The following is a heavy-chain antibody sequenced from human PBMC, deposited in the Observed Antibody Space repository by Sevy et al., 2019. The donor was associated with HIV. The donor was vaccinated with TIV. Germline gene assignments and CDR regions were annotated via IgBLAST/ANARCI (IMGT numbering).Heavy chain of an antibody. Sequence: GGSLRLSCAASGFTFSTYSMNWVRQAPGKGLEWVSSISSTSSYIDYAYSVKGRFTISRDNAKNSLYLQMNNLRAKDTAVYYCARDYNSGWRKFNLFDPWGQGTLVTVSS. CDR2: ISSTSSYI. CDR3: ARDYNSGWRKFNLFDP. CDR1: GFTFSTYS. D-gene: IGHD6-19*01. V-gene: IGHV3-21*01. J-gene: IGHJ5*02.